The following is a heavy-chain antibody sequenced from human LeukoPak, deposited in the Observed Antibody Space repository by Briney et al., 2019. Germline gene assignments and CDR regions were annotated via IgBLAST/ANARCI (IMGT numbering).Heavy chain of an antibody. V-gene: IGHV2-5*01. Sequence: SGPTLAKPTQTLTLTCTFSGFSLSTSDAGVGWIRQPQGKALEWLELIYWNDDKRYWNDDKRYNLSLKSRLTITKDTSKNQLVLTMTNIDPVDRTTYYCAHRHGVTPDYGDQGTLVTVSS. D-gene: IGHD4-17*01. CDR2: IYWNDDKRYWNDDK. CDR3: AHRHGVTPDY. J-gene: IGHJ4*02. CDR1: GFSLSTSDAG.